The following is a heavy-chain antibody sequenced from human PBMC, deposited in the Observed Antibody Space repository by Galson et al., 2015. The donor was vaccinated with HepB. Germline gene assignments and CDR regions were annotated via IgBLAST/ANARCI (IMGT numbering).Heavy chain of an antibody. J-gene: IGHJ6*02. D-gene: IGHD2/OR15-2a*01. CDR1: GFTFTSSA. V-gene: IGHV1-58*01. CDR3: AAVSRSIYYYYYGMDV. CDR2: IVVGSGNT. Sequence: SVKVSCKASGFTFTSSAVQWVRQARGQRLEWIGWIVVGSGNTNYAQKFQERVTITRDMSTSTAYMETSSLRYEDTAVYYCAAVSRSIYYYYYGMDVWGQGTTVTVSS.